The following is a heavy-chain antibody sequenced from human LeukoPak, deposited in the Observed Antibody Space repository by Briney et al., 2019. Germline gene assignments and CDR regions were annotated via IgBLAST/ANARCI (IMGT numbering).Heavy chain of an antibody. CDR3: ATNGGGYFDY. Sequence: GGSLRLSCAASGFTFSSYSMNWVRQAPGKGLEWVSSISSSSSYIYYADSVKGRSTISRDNAKNSLYLQMNSLRAEDTAVYYCATNGGGYFDYWGQGTLVTVSS. CDR1: GFTFSSYS. J-gene: IGHJ4*02. D-gene: IGHD3-10*01. V-gene: IGHV3-21*01. CDR2: ISSSSSYI.